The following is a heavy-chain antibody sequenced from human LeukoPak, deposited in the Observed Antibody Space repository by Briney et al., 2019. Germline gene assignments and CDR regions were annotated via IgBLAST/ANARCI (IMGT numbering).Heavy chain of an antibody. D-gene: IGHD3-3*01. CDR1: GDSISTFNYH. CDR2: IYSSGST. Sequence: SETLSLTCTVSGDSISTFNYHWSWIRQPAGKGLEWIGRIYSSGSTNYNPSLKSRGTISVDTSRNQFSLKLSSVTAADTAVYYCARHLETQPVATFDYWGQGTLVTVSS. CDR3: ARHLETQPVATFDY. J-gene: IGHJ4*02. V-gene: IGHV4-61*02.